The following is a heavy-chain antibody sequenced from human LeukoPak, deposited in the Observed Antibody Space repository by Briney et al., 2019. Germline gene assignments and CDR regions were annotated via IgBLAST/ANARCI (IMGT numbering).Heavy chain of an antibody. V-gene: IGHV1-2*04. CDR2: INPNSGGT. CDR3: ARGLRYFDWLLYDY. J-gene: IGHJ4*02. CDR1: GYTFTGYY. D-gene: IGHD3-9*01. Sequence: ASVKVSCKASGYTFTGYYMHWVRQAPGQGLEWMGWINPNSGGTNYAQKFQGWVTMTRDTSISTAYMELSSLRSEDTAVYYCARGLRYFDWLLYDYWGQGTLVTVSS.